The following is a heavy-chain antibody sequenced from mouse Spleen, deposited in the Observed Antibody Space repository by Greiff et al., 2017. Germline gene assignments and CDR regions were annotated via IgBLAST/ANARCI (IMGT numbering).Heavy chain of an antibody. Sequence: VQRVESGPGLVAPSQCLSITCTVSGFSFTSYCVNWVRQPPGKGLEWLGVIWAGGSTNYNSALMSRLSISKDNSNSHVALKMNSRQTDETAMYYCASKYYGSTYYYAMDYWGQGTSGTGSS. D-gene: IGHD1-1*01. V-gene: IGHV2-9*02. CDR3: ASKYYGSTYYYAMDY. CDR1: GFSFTSYC. CDR2: IWAGGST. J-gene: IGHJ4*01.